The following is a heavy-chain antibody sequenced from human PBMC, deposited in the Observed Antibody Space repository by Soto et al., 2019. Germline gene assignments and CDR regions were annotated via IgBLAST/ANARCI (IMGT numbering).Heavy chain of an antibody. Sequence: EVQLVESGGGLVQPGGSLRLSCAASGFTFSSYWMHWVRQAPGKGLVWVSRIDSDGSSTTYADSVQGRFTVSRDNAKNTLYLQMNSLRAEDTAVYYCASPSSIWGSYRPFDYWGQGTLVTVSS. CDR3: ASPSSIWGSYRPFDY. CDR2: IDSDGSST. D-gene: IGHD3-16*02. J-gene: IGHJ4*02. V-gene: IGHV3-74*01. CDR1: GFTFSSYW.